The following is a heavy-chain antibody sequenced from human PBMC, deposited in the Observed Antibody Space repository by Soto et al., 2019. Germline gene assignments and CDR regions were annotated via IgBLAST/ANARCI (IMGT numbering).Heavy chain of an antibody. J-gene: IGHJ6*02. CDR2: INYSGST. CDR1: GGAISSYY. CDR3: AREKYGGSVYSYFGLDV. D-gene: IGHD4-17*01. V-gene: IGHV4-59*01. Sequence: TSETLSLTCTVSGGAISSYYWNWIRQPPGKGLEWIGYINYSGSTNYNPSLKSRISISVDTSKNQFSLKLTSVTAADTAMYYCAREKYGGSVYSYFGLDVWGQGTTVTVSS.